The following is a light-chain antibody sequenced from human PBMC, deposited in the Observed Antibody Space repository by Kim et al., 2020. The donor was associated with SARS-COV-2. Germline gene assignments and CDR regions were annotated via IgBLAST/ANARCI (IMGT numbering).Light chain of an antibody. CDR1: QAVGGF. CDR2: DAS. CDR3: QRSSWPIT. V-gene: IGKV3D-11*01. J-gene: IGKJ5*01. Sequence: SVSPGEGATLSCRASQAVGGFLAWYQQRPGQAPRLLIYDASNRATGIPARFSGSGSGTDFTLTISTLEPEDFAIYYCQRSSWPITFGQGTRLEIK.